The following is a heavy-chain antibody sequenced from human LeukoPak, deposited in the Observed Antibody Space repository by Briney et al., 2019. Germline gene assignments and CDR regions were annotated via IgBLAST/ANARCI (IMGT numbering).Heavy chain of an antibody. CDR3: ARGTVTAPDF. CDR2: IYIVANT. CDR1: ALAMSSNY. J-gene: IGHJ4*02. Sequence: GRSLRLSCAASALAMSSNYMSWVSQAPRNWLEWVSVIYIVANTYYADSVKGRFTISRDNSKNTLYLQMNSLRADDTAVYYCARGTVTAPDFWGQGTLVTVSS. V-gene: IGHV3-53*01. D-gene: IGHD4-17*01.